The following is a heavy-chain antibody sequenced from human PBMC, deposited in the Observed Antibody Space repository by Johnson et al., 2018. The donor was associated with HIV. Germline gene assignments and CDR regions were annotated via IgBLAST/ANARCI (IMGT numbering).Heavy chain of an antibody. J-gene: IGHJ3*02. CDR1: GFTVSSNY. D-gene: IGHD3-22*01. Sequence: VQLVESGGGLVKPGGSLRLSCAASGFTVSSNYMSWVRQAPGKGLEWVGRIKSKTDGGTTDYTAPVKGRFTISRDNSKNKLYLQMNSLRAEDTALYYCARDRRHYYCSSGYPDYDAFDICDQGTMVTVSS. CDR2: IKSKTDGGTT. CDR3: ARDRRHYYCSSGYPDYDAFDI. V-gene: IGHV3-15*01.